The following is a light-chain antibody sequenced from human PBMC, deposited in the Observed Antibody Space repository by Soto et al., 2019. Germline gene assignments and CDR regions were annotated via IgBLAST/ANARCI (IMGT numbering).Light chain of an antibody. CDR1: LPIDST. CDR2: GTS. Sequence: VMTQSPATLSVSRGERVTLSCRANLPIDSTLAWYQQKPGQAPMLLIYGTSTRATGIPARFSGSGSGTEFTLTISSLQSEDFAVYYCQHYNNWLGTFGGGTKVEIK. CDR3: QHYNNWLGT. V-gene: IGKV3-15*01. J-gene: IGKJ4*01.